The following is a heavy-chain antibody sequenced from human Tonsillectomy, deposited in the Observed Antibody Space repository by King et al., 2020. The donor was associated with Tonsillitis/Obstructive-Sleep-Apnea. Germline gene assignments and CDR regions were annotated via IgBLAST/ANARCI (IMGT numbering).Heavy chain of an antibody. CDR3: AGEWGRYYDSSGHPDAFDI. Sequence: VQLVESGGGLVKPGGSLRLSCAASGFTFSDYYMSWIRQAPGKGLEWVSYISRSGTIIYYADSVKGRFTISRDNAKNSLYLQMNSLRAEDTAVYYCAGEWGRYYDSSGHPDAFDIWGQGTMVTVSS. D-gene: IGHD3-22*01. J-gene: IGHJ3*02. V-gene: IGHV3-11*01. CDR1: GFTFSDYY. CDR2: ISRSGTII.